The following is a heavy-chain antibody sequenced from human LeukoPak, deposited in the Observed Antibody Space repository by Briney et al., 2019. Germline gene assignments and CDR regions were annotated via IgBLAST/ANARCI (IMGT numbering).Heavy chain of an antibody. Sequence: GASVKVSCKASGYIFTSYFMHWVRQAPGQGLEWMGLINPSGGSTRYAQKFQGRVTITADESTSTAYMELSSLRSEDTAVYYCARGGRWLPTDYWGQGTLVTVSS. CDR3: ARGGRWLPTDY. J-gene: IGHJ4*02. CDR2: INPSGGST. CDR1: GYIFTSYF. V-gene: IGHV1-46*01. D-gene: IGHD5-24*01.